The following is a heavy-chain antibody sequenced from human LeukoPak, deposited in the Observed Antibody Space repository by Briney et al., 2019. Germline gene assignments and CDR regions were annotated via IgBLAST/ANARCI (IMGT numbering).Heavy chain of an antibody. CDR2: TYYRSKWYN. CDR1: GDSVSSNSAA. J-gene: IGHJ4*02. D-gene: IGHD5-18*01. V-gene: IGHV6-1*01. CDR3: ARVADTAMVNFDY. Sequence: SQTLSLTCAISGDSVSSNSAAWNWLRQSPSRGLEWLGRTYYRSKWYNDYAVSVKSRITITPDTSKNQFSLQLNSVTPEDTAVYYCARVADTAMVNFDYWGQGTLVTVSS.